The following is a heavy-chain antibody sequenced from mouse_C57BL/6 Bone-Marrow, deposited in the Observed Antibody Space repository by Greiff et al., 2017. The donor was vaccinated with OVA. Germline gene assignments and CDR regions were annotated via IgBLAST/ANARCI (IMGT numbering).Heavy chain of an antibody. D-gene: IGHD2-5*01. Sequence: ESGPGLVKPSQSLSLTCSVTGYSITSGYYWNWIRQFPGNKLEWMGYISYDGSNNYNPSLKNRISITRDTSKNQFFLKLNSVTTEDTATYYCASGNYSKEGCAYWGQGTLVTVSA. V-gene: IGHV3-6*01. CDR3: ASGNYSKEGCAY. J-gene: IGHJ3*01. CDR1: GYSITSGYY. CDR2: ISYDGSN.